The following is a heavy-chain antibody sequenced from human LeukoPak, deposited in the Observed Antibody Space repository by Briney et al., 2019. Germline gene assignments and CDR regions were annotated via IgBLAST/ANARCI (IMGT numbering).Heavy chain of an antibody. CDR2: IYSGGST. J-gene: IGHJ4*02. CDR3: ARVLDNSSSRYQSLKY. CDR1: GFTVSSNY. Sequence: PGGSLRLSCAASGFTVSSNYMSWVRQAPGKGLEWVSVIYSGGSTYYADSVKGRLTISRDNSKNTLYLQMNSLRAEDTAVYYCARVLDNSSSRYQSLKYWGQGTLVTVSS. D-gene: IGHD6-25*01. V-gene: IGHV3-66*01.